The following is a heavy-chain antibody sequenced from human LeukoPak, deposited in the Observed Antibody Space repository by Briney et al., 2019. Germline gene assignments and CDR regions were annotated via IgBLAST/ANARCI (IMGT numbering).Heavy chain of an antibody. CDR3: ARERGVVGATRFDY. D-gene: IGHD1-26*01. CDR1: GFTFSSYA. CDR2: ISYDGSNK. Sequence: PGGSLRLSRAASGFTFSSYAMHWVRQAPGKGLEWVAVISYDGSNKYYADSVKGRFTISRDNSKNTLYLQMNSLRAEDTAVYYCARERGVVGATRFDYWGQGTLVTVSS. V-gene: IGHV3-30*14. J-gene: IGHJ4*02.